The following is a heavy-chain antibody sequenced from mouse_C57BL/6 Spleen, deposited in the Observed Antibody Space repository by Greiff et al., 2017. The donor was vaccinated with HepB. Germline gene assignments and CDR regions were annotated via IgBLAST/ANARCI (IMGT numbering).Heavy chain of an antibody. CDR2: IDPSDSYT. CDR3: ARWRVYGSSYEFAY. CDR1: GYTFTSYW. D-gene: IGHD1-1*01. Sequence: VQLQQPGAELVKPGASVKLSCKASGYTFTSYWMQWVKQRPGQGLEWIGEIDPSDSYTNYNQKFKGKATLTVDTSSSTAYMQLSSLTSEDSAVYYCARWRVYGSSYEFAYWGQGTLVTVSA. J-gene: IGHJ3*01. V-gene: IGHV1-50*01.